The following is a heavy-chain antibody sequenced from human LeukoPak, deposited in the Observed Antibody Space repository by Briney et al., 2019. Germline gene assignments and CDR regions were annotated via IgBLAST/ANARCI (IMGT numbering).Heavy chain of an antibody. V-gene: IGHV3-23*01. CDR3: AKGWGDYYDSNKHFDY. J-gene: IGHJ4*02. D-gene: IGHD3-22*01. Sequence: GSLRLSCAASGFTFNSYTMSWVRLAPGKGLEWVSSVGGAGGDTWYSDSVKGRFTISRDNSKNTLYLQMDSPRAEDTAVYYCAKGWGDYYDSNKHFDYWGQGTLVTVSS. CDR1: GFTFNSYT. CDR2: VGGAGGDT.